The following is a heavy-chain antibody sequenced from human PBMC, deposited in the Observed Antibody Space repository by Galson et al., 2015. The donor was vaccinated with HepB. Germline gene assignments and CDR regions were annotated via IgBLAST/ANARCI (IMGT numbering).Heavy chain of an antibody. CDR2: ISAKNGNT. Sequence: SVKVSCKASGYTFTNYGITWVRQAPGQGLEWMGWISAKNGNTNYAQIFQGRVTMTTDTVTTTAYMEIRNMRSDDTAVYYCARDIYFGSGTYYKPFEYWGQGTLVTVSS. CDR3: ARDIYFGSGTYYKPFEY. J-gene: IGHJ4*02. D-gene: IGHD3-10*01. V-gene: IGHV1-18*04. CDR1: GYTFTNYG.